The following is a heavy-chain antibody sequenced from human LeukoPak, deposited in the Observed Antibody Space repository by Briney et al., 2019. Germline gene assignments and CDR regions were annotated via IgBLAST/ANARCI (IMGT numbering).Heavy chain of an antibody. Sequence: GGSLRLSCAASGFTFSSYEMNWVRQAPGKGLEWVSYISSSGSTIYYADSVKGRFTISRDNAKNSLYLQMNSLRAEDTAVYYCARAHSAAVGWFDPWGQGTLVTVSS. CDR1: GFTFSSYE. CDR2: ISSSGSTI. J-gene: IGHJ5*02. CDR3: ARAHSAAVGWFDP. V-gene: IGHV3-48*03. D-gene: IGHD6-25*01.